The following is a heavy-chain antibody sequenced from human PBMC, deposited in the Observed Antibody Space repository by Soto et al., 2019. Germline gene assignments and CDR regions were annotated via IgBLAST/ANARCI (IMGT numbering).Heavy chain of an antibody. V-gene: IGHV4-34*01. D-gene: IGHD3-16*01. CDR2: INHSGST. J-gene: IGHJ6*03. CDR1: GGSFSGYY. CDR3: ARIRSVVFYYYYMDV. Sequence: SETLSLTCAVYGGSFSGYYWRWIRQPPGKGLEWIGEINHSGSTNYNPSLKSRVTISVDTSKNQFSLKLSSVTAADTAVYYCARIRSVVFYYYYMDVSGKGTTLT.